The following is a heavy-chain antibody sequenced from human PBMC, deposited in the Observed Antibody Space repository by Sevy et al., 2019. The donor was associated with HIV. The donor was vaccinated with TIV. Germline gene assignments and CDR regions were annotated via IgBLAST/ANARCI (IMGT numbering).Heavy chain of an antibody. CDR2: ISYDGSNK. D-gene: IGHD3-22*01. CDR3: ASEKWFIDY. CDR1: GFTFSGYS. J-gene: IGHJ4*02. V-gene: IGHV3-30*03. Sequence: GGSLRLSCAASGFTFSGYSMNWVRQAPGKGLEWVAVISYDGSNKYYADSVKGRFTISRDNSKNTLYLQMNSLRAEDTAVYYCASEKWFIDYWGQGTLVTVSS.